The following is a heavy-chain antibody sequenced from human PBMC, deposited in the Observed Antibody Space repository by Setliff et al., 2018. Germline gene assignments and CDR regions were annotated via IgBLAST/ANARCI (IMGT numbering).Heavy chain of an antibody. CDR1: GASIISDSYY. V-gene: IGHV4-39*01. CDR3: ARQTADTVHYYYMDV. CDR2: VHYSGDT. J-gene: IGHJ6*03. D-gene: IGHD6-19*01. Sequence: PSETLSLTCTVSGASIISDSYYWGWIRQPPGKGLEWIGTVHYSGDTYYNPYLESRITISVDTSKNQFSLSLSSVTAADTAVYYCARQTADTVHYYYMDVWGRGTTVTVSS.